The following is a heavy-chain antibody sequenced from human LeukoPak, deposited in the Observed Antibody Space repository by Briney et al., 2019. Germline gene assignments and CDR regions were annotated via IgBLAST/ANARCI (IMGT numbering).Heavy chain of an antibody. CDR1: GFTFSNYW. J-gene: IGHJ4*03. CDR2: IKQDGSDK. V-gene: IGHV3-7*03. CDR3: ARKTVVGSYFDY. D-gene: IGHD4-23*01. Sequence: GGSLRLSCAASGFTFSNYWMSWVRQAPGKGLEWVGNIKQDGSDKYYVDSVKGRFTISRDNAKNSLYLQMNGLRAEDTAVYYCARKTVVGSYFDYWGQGTTVTVSS.